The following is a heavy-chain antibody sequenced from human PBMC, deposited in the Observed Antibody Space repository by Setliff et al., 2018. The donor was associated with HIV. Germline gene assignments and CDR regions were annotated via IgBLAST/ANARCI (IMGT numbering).Heavy chain of an antibody. D-gene: IGHD3-10*01. CDR1: GFTVSNNY. V-gene: IGHV3-66*02. Sequence: PGGSLRLSCAASGFTVSNNYMSWVRQTPGKGLEWVSVIYSDGSTYYADSVKGRFTISRDNSKNTVHLQMNSLRTEDTAVYYCARLRLYNSALDYWGQGTLVTVSS. CDR3: ARLRLYNSALDY. CDR2: IYSDGST. J-gene: IGHJ4*02.